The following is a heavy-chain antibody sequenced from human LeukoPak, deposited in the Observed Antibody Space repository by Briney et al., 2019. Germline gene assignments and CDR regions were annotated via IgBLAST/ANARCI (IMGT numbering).Heavy chain of an antibody. Sequence: SVKVSCKASGGTFSSYAISWVRQAPGQGLEWMGRIIPIFGTANYAQKFQGRVTITTDESTSTAYMELSSLRSEDTAVYYCARTLAYCGRDCSDFDYWGQGTLVTVSS. V-gene: IGHV1-69*05. CDR1: GGTFSSYA. CDR3: ARTLAYCGRDCSDFDY. J-gene: IGHJ4*02. CDR2: IIPIFGTA. D-gene: IGHD2-21*02.